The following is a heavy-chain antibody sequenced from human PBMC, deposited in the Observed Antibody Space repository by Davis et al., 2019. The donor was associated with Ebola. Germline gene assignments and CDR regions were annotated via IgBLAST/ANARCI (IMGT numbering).Heavy chain of an antibody. CDR3: ATSITGTPGFDY. CDR1: GFTFSSYG. CDR2: IWYDGSNK. Sequence: PGGSLRLSCAASGFTFSSYGMHWVRQAPGKGLEWVAVIWYDGSNKYYADSVKGRFTISRDNSKNTLYLQMNSLRAEDTAVYYCATSITGTPGFDYWGQGTLVTVSS. V-gene: IGHV3-33*08. J-gene: IGHJ4*02. D-gene: IGHD1-20*01.